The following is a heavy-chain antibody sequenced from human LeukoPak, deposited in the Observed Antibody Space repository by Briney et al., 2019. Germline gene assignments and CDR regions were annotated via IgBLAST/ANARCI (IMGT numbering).Heavy chain of an antibody. D-gene: IGHD3-22*01. CDR1: GYTFTSYG. CDR2: ISAYNGNT. CDR3: AREHETADYYDSSGYSD. J-gene: IGHJ4*02. V-gene: IGHV1-18*01. Sequence: EASVKVSCKASGYTFTSYGISWVRQAPGQGLEWMGWISAYNGNTNYAQKLQGRVTMTRDTSISTAYMELSRLRSDDTAVYYCAREHETADYYDSSGYSDWGQGTLVTVSS.